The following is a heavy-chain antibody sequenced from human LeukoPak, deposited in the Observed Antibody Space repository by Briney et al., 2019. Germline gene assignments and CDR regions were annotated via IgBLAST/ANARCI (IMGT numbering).Heavy chain of an antibody. CDR2: ISSSSSYI. Sequence: GSLRLSCAASGFTFSSYSMNWVRQAPGKGLEWVSSISSSSSYIYYADSVKGRFTISRDNAKNSLYLQMNSLRAEDTAVHYCVIYPRRTTVTTRFDYWDQGTLVTVSS. V-gene: IGHV3-21*01. D-gene: IGHD4-17*01. CDR1: GFTFSSYS. CDR3: VIYPRRTTVTTRFDY. J-gene: IGHJ4*02.